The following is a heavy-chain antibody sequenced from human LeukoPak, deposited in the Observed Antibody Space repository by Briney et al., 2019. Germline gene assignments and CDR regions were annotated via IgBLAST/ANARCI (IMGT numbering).Heavy chain of an antibody. V-gene: IGHV1-2*02. CDR3: ARYTINWFDP. D-gene: IGHD5-24*01. Sequence: ASVKVSCKASGYTFTYYYMHWVRQAPGQGLEWMGWINPNSGGTNYAQKLQGRVSMTRDTSISTAYMELSRLRSDDTAVYYCARYTINWFDPWGQGVLVTVSS. CDR2: INPNSGGT. J-gene: IGHJ5*02. CDR1: GYTFTYYY.